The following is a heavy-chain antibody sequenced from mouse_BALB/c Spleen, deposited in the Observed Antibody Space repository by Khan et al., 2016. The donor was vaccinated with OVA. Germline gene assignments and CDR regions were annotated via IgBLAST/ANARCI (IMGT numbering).Heavy chain of an antibody. Sequence: QVQLQQSGAELARPGASVKLSCKTSGYTFTDYYINWVKQRTGQGLEWIGEIFPGSGDTYYNEKFKGKATLTADKYSSTAYMQRSSLTSESSAIYFCARRNYFGYTFAYWGQGTLVTVSA. CDR2: IFPGSGDT. CDR1: GYTFTDYY. CDR3: ARRNYFGYTFAY. V-gene: IGHV1-77*01. D-gene: IGHD1-2*01. J-gene: IGHJ3*01.